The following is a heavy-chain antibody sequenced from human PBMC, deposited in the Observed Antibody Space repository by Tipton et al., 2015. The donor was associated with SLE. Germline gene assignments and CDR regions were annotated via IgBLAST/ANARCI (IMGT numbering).Heavy chain of an antibody. CDR1: GGSISSTYY. CDR2: IFYSGSFSGGST. CDR3: ARDRGDY. V-gene: IGHV4-39*07. Sequence: TLSLTCTVSGGSISSTYYWGWIRQPPGKGLEWIGSIFYSGSFSGGSTYYNPSLKSRVTISVDTSKNQFSLKLSSVTAADTAVYYCARDRGDYWGQGTLVTVSS. J-gene: IGHJ4*02.